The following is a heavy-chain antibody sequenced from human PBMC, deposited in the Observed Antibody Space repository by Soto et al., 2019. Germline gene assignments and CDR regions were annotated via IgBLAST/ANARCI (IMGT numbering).Heavy chain of an antibody. V-gene: IGHV1-3*01. J-gene: IGHJ6*03. CDR2: INAGNGNT. Sequence: ASVKVSCKASGYTFTSYAMHWVRQAPGQRLEWMGRINAGNGNTKYSQKFQGRVTITRDKSASTAYMELSSLRSEDTAVYYCAREIYYYYMDVWGKGTTVTVSS. CDR3: AREIYYYYMDV. CDR1: GYTFTSYA.